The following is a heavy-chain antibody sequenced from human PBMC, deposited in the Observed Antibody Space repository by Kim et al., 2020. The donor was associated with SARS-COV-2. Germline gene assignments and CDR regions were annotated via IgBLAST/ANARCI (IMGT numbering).Heavy chain of an antibody. D-gene: IGHD3-3*01. CDR2: ISSSSSYI. J-gene: IGHJ4*02. V-gene: IGHV3-21*01. CDR1: GFTFSSYS. Sequence: GGSLRLSCAASGFTFSSYSMNWVRQAPGKGLKWVSSISSSSSYIYYADSVKGRFTISRDNAKNSLYLQMNSLRAEDTAVYYCAAIFGVVIGPGKGGQGTLVTVSS. CDR3: AAIFGVVIGPGK.